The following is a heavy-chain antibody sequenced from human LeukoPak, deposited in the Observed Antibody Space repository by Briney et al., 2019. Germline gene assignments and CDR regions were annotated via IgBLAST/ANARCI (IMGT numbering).Heavy chain of an antibody. CDR1: GFTVSSYA. D-gene: IGHD5-24*01. J-gene: IGHJ4*02. CDR3: EKDRGIFDY. V-gene: IGHV3-23*01. Sequence: GVSLRRSCAASGFTVSSYAMSWLRQAQGKELEGFSAISGSGGSTYYAESVKGRFTISRDNSKDTLYLYMNSLRAEDTAVYYGEKDRGIFDYWGQGTLVTVS. CDR2: ISGSGGST.